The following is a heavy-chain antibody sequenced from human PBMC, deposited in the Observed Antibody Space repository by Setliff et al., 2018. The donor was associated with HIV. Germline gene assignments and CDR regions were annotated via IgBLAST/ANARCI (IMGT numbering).Heavy chain of an antibody. J-gene: IGHJ6*03. CDR1: GGSISSYY. V-gene: IGHV4-59*01. D-gene: IGHD1-26*01. Sequence: PSETLSLTCTVSGGSISSYYWSWIRQPPGKGLEWIGYIYYSGSTNYNPSLKSRVTISVDTSKNQFSLKLSSVTAADTAVYYCARGTRGYYYYMDVWGKGTTVTVSS. CDR3: ARGTRGYYYYMDV. CDR2: IYYSGST.